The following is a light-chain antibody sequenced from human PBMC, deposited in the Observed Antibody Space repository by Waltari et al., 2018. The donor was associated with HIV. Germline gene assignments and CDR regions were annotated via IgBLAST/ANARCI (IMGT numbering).Light chain of an antibody. V-gene: IGLV2-8*01. CDR2: EVT. Sequence: QSALTQPPSASGSPGQSVAISCTGTSSDIGAYNFVSWYQQQPGSAPKLIIFEVTKRPTGVPDRFSCSKSGNTASLTVSGLLPEDDADYYCSSYAGSNRVVVVGGGTRLTVL. CDR1: SSDIGAYNF. J-gene: IGLJ2*01. CDR3: SSYAGSNRVVV.